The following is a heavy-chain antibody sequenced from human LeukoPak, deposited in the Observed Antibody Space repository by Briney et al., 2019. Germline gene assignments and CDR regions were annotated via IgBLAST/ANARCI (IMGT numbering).Heavy chain of an antibody. Sequence: TGGSLRLSCAASGFTVSSIYMSWVRQAPGKGLEWVSVIYSGETTYYADSVKGRFVISRDNSMNTLYLQMNSLKTEDTAVYYCTTARYYDFWSGYPPRDYWGQGTLVTVSS. D-gene: IGHD3-3*01. CDR1: GFTVSSIY. J-gene: IGHJ4*02. CDR2: IYSGETT. CDR3: TTARYYDFWSGYPPRDY. V-gene: IGHV3-53*01.